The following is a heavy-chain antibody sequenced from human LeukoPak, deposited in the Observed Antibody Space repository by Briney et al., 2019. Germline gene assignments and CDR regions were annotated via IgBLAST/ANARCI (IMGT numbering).Heavy chain of an antibody. CDR3: ARDEDSSGYCDY. CDR1: GFTFSSYA. D-gene: IGHD3-22*01. V-gene: IGHV3-21*01. CDR2: ISSSSSYI. J-gene: IGHJ4*02. Sequence: GGSLRLSCAASGFTFSSYAMSWVRQAPGKGLEWVSSISSSSSYIYYADSVKGRFTISRDNAKNSLYLQMNSLRAEDTAVYYCARDEDSSGYCDYWGQGTLVTVSS.